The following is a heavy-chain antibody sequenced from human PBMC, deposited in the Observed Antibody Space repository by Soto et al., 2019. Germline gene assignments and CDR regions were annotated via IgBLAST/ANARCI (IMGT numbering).Heavy chain of an antibody. Sequence: QPGGSLRLSCVASGFSFDDFVMNWVRQRPGKGLEWVSSVSWNSGAKLYADSVKGRFAISRDSAKKSVYLQMNSLRPDDTAFYYCVKGVATAVPALDDWGQGTLVTVSS. CDR3: VKGVATAVPALDD. CDR2: VSWNSGAK. J-gene: IGHJ4*02. CDR1: GFSFDDFV. D-gene: IGHD2-21*02. V-gene: IGHV3-9*01.